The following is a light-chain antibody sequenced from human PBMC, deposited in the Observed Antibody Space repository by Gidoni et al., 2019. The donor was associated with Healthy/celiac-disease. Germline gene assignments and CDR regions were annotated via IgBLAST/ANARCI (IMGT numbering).Light chain of an antibody. V-gene: IGLV2-14*01. Sequence: QSALTQPASVSGSPGQSITLSCTGTSSDVGGYNYVPWYQQHPGKAPKRMIYEVSNRPSGVSNRFSGSKSGNTASLTISGLQAEDEADYYCSSYTSSSTHVVFGGGTKLTVL. CDR3: SSYTSSSTHVV. J-gene: IGLJ2*01. CDR2: EVS. CDR1: SSDVGGYNY.